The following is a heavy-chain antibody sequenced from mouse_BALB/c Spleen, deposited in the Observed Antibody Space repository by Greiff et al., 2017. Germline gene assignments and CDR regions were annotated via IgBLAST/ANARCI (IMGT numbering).Heavy chain of an antibody. CDR2: ISYSGST. Sequence: VQLKQSGPGLVKPSQSLSLTCTVTGYSITSDYAWNWIRQFPGNKLEWMGYISYSGSTSYNPSLKSRISITRDTSKNQFFLQLNSVTTEDTATYYCAKHYYGYVYYAMDYWGQGTSVTVSS. J-gene: IGHJ4*01. CDR3: AKHYYGYVYYAMDY. CDR1: GYSITSDYA. V-gene: IGHV3-2*02. D-gene: IGHD1-2*01.